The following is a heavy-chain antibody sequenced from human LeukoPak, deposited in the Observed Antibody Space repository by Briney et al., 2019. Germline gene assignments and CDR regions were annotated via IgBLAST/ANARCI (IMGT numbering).Heavy chain of an antibody. Sequence: SETLSLTCTVSGGSISSYYWSWIRKPPGKGLEWIGYIYYSGNTNYNPSLKSRVTISVDTSNNQFSLKLSSVTAADTAVYYCARHEKPLDAFDIWGQGTMVTVSS. CDR1: GGSISSYY. CDR3: ARHEKPLDAFDI. V-gene: IGHV4-59*08. CDR2: IYYSGNT. J-gene: IGHJ3*02.